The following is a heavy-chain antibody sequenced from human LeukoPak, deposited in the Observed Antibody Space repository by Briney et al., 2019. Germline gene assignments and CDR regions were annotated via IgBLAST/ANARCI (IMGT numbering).Heavy chain of an antibody. CDR2: IIPILGIA. J-gene: IGHJ3*02. CDR1: GGTFSSYA. D-gene: IGHD2-2*01. Sequence: SVKVSCKASGGTFSSYAISWVRQAPGQGLEWMGRIIPILGIANYAQKFQGRVTITADKSTSTAYMELSSLRSEDTAVYYCASPRYCSSTSCYDGSDAFDIWGQGTMVTVSS. CDR3: ASPRYCSSTSCYDGSDAFDI. V-gene: IGHV1-69*04.